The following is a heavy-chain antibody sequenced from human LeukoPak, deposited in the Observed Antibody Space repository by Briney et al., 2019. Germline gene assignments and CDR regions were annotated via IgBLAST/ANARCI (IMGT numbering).Heavy chain of an antibody. V-gene: IGHV3-30*18. CDR1: GFTFSRNG. J-gene: IGHJ4*02. CDR2: ISYDGSNQ. D-gene: IGHD3-16*01. CDR3: AKVRVDAYVSPNDY. Sequence: GGSLRLSCAASGFTFSRNGMHWVRQTPGKGLEWVAVISYDGSNQYYADSVKGRFTISRDNSRNTLYLQMNSLRAEDTALYYCAKVRVDAYVSPNDYWGQGTLVTVSS.